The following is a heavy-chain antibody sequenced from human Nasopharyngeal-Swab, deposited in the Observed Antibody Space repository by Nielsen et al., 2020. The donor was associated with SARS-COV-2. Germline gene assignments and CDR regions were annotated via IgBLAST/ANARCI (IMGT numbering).Heavy chain of an antibody. D-gene: IGHD1-14*01. J-gene: IGHJ3*02. CDR3: ARDPEYSALDI. CDR1: GFTFRRSW. V-gene: IGHV3-7*01. CDR2: INQDGSQK. Sequence: GESLKISCAASGFTFRRSWMAWVRQAPGKGLEWVANINQDGSQKYYVDSVKGRFTISRDNAENSLYLQMDSLRADDTAVYYCARDPEYSALDIWGQGTMVTVSS.